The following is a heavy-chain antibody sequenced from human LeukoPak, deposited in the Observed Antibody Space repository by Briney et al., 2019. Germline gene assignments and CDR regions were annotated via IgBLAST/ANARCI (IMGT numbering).Heavy chain of an antibody. CDR1: GFTFSSYA. J-gene: IGHJ4*02. CDR2: ISYDGSNK. CDR3: ARDDMDRGEPYFDY. V-gene: IGHV3-30*01. D-gene: IGHD3-10*01. Sequence: GGSLRLSCAASGFTFSSYAMHWVRQAPGKGLEWVAVISYDGSNKYYADSVKGRFTISRDNSKNTLYLQMNSLRAEDTAVYYWARDDMDRGEPYFDYWGRGTLVTVSS.